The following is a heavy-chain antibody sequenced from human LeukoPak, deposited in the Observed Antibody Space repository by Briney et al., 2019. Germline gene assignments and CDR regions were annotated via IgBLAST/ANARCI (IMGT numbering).Heavy chain of an antibody. Sequence: SETLSLTCAVSGGSISSYYWSWIRQSPGRGLEYIGHIYYNGRTDYNPSLKSRVTISVDTSRNQFSLKLDSVTAADTAVYFCARWYCSRGTCYYLDYWGQGTLVTVSS. CDR1: GGSISSYY. V-gene: IGHV4-59*01. CDR2: IYYNGRT. CDR3: ARWYCSRGTCYYLDY. J-gene: IGHJ4*02. D-gene: IGHD2-2*01.